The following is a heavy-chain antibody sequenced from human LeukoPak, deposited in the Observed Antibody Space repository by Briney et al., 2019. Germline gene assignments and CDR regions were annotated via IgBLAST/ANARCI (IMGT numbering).Heavy chain of an antibody. D-gene: IGHD3-16*02. V-gene: IGHV3-48*04. J-gene: IGHJ4*02. CDR2: ISSSSSTI. Sequence: GGSLRLSCAASGFTFSSYSMNWVRQAPGKGLEWVSYISSSSSTIYYADSVKGRFTISRDNAKNSLYLQMNSLRAEDTAVYYCARDFRYTVFEYWGQGTLVTVSS. CDR1: GFTFSSYS. CDR3: ARDFRYTVFEY.